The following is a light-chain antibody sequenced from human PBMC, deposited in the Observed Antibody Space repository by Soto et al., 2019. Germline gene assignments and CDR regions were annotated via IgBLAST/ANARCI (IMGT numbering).Light chain of an antibody. CDR2: EGS. CDR1: SSDVGSYKF. V-gene: IGLV2-23*01. J-gene: IGLJ1*01. CDR3: CSYAGGGNV. Sequence: QSALTQPASVSGSPGQSITISCTGTSSDVGSYKFVSWYQQHPGKAPTLMIYEGSERPSGVSDRFSGSKSGNTASLTISGLQAEDEADYFCCSYAGGGNVFGTGTKVTVL.